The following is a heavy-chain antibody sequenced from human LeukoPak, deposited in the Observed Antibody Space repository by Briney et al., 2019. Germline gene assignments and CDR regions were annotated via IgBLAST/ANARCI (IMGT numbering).Heavy chain of an antibody. CDR1: GGSFSGYY. CDR2: INHSGST. V-gene: IGHV4-34*01. CDR3: ARLPIIPNNWFDP. J-gene: IGHJ5*02. Sequence: SETLSLTCAVYGGSFSGYYWSWIRQPPGKGLEWIGEINHSGSTNYNPSLKSRVTISVDTSKNQFSLKLSSVTAADTAVYYCARLPIIPNNWFDPWGQGTLVTVPS.